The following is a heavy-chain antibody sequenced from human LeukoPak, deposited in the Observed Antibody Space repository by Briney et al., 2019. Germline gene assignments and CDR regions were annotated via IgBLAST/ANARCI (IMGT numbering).Heavy chain of an antibody. CDR3: ARGSDYDFWSAYLFDY. D-gene: IGHD3-3*01. CDR2: IYYSGST. J-gene: IGHJ4*02. Sequence: SETLSLTCTVSGGSIRSYYWSWIRQPTGKGLEWIGYIYYSGSTNYNPSLKSRVTISVDTSKNQFSLKLSSVTVADTAVYYCARGSDYDFWSAYLFDYWGQGTLVTVSS. CDR1: GGSIRSYY. V-gene: IGHV4-59*01.